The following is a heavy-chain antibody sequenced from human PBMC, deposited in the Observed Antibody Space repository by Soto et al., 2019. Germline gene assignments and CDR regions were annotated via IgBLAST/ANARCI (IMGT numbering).Heavy chain of an antibody. CDR1: GFTFSSYW. CDR2: IKQDGSEK. V-gene: IGHV3-7*05. J-gene: IGHJ5*02. D-gene: IGHD6-13*01. CDR3: ARWYSSSWYRRFDP. Sequence: EVQLVESGGGLVQPGGSLRLSCAASGFTFSSYWMSWVRQAPGKGLEWVANIKQDGSEKYYVESVKGRFTISRDNAKNSLYLQMNGLRAEDTAVYYCARWYSSSWYRRFDPWGQGTLVTVSS.